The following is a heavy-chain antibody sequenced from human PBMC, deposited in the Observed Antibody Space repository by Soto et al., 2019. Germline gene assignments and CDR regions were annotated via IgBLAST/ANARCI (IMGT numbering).Heavy chain of an antibody. D-gene: IGHD3-10*01. Sequence: QLQLQESGPGLVKPSETLSLTCTVSGGSISSSSYYWGWIRQPPGKGLEWIGSIYYSGSTYYNPSLKSRVTISVDTSKNQFSLKLSSVTAADTAVYYCARFGDAPFDAFDIWGQGTMVTVSS. V-gene: IGHV4-39*01. CDR3: ARFGDAPFDAFDI. J-gene: IGHJ3*02. CDR1: GGSISSSSYY. CDR2: IYYSGST.